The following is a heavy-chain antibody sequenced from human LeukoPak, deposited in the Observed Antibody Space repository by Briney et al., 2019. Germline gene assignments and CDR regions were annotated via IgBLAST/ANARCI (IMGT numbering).Heavy chain of an antibody. CDR2: IYSGGST. J-gene: IGHJ4*02. Sequence: PGGSLRLSCAASGFTVSSNYMSWVRQAPGKGLEWVSVIYSGGSTYYADSVKGRFTISRDNSKNTLYLQMNSLRAEDTAVYYCARDSSSSWRTFDYWGQGTLVTVSS. D-gene: IGHD6-13*01. V-gene: IGHV3-66*02. CDR1: GFTVSSNY. CDR3: ARDSSSSWRTFDY.